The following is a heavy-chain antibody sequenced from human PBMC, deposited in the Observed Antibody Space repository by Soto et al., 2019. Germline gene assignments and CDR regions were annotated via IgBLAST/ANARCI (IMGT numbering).Heavy chain of an antibody. CDR3: ARARDSSGYYTASGPFFDY. CDR1: GFTVSSNY. D-gene: IGHD3-22*01. Sequence: EVQLVESGGGLVQPGGSLRLSCAASGFTVSSNYMSWVRQAPGKGLEWVSVIYSGGSTYYADSVKGRFTISRDNSKNSLYLQMNSLRAEDTAVYYCARARDSSGYYTASGPFFDYWGQGTLVTVSS. CDR2: IYSGGST. J-gene: IGHJ4*02. V-gene: IGHV3-66*01.